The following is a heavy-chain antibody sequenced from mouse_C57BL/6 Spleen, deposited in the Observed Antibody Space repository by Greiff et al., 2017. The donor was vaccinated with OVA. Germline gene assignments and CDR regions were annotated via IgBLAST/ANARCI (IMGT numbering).Heavy chain of an antibody. Sequence: QVHVKQPGAELVKPGASVKLSCKASGYTFTSYWMQWVKQRPGQGLEWIGEIDPSDSYTNYNQKFKGKATLTVDTSSSTAYMQLSSLTSEDSAVYYCARGGEKKRGFDYWGQGTTLTVSS. CDR2: IDPSDSYT. V-gene: IGHV1-50*01. J-gene: IGHJ2*01. CDR3: ARGGEKKRGFDY. CDR1: GYTFTSYW.